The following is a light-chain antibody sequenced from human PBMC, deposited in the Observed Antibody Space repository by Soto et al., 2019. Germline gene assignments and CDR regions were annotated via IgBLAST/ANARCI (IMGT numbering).Light chain of an antibody. CDR3: QQYIRFPLT. J-gene: IGKJ4*01. Sequence: DIQMTQSPSSLSASVGDRITITCRASQDMSNYLAWFQQKPGEAPKSLIYAASTLQSGVPVRFSGSGSGTTFTLTISGLQPEECATYYCQQYIRFPLTFGGGTKVEIK. CDR2: AAS. V-gene: IGKV1-16*01. CDR1: QDMSNY.